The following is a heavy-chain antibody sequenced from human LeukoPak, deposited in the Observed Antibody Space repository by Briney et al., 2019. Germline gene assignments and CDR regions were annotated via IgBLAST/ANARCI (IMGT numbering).Heavy chain of an antibody. CDR2: FYHGGST. V-gene: IGHV4-38-2*02. D-gene: IGHD6-13*01. Sequence: SETLSLACTVSGYSISTGYYWDWIRQPPGKGLEWIGTFYHGGSTYYNPSLKSRVTISVDTSKNQFSLNLTSVTAADTAVYYCARAMGIAAPLQTIFDYWGQGTLVTVSS. CDR1: GYSISTGYY. J-gene: IGHJ4*02. CDR3: ARAMGIAAPLQTIFDY.